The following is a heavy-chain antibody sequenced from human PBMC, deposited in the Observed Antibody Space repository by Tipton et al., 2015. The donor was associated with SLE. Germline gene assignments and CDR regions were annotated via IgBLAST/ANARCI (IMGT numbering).Heavy chain of an antibody. D-gene: IGHD6-13*01. Sequence: TLSLTCAVYRGSFSGYYWSWIRRPPGKGLEWIGEISHSGDTDYNPSLKSRVTMSVDKSKNQFSLKLSSVTAADTAVYYCARAEFSSNWYMYWHFDLWGRGTLVTVSS. J-gene: IGHJ2*01. CDR2: ISHSGDT. V-gene: IGHV4-34*01. CDR1: RGSFSGYY. CDR3: ARAEFSSNWYMYWHFDL.